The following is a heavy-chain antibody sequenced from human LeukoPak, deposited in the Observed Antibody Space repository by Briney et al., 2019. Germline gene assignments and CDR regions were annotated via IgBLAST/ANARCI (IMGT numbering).Heavy chain of an antibody. D-gene: IGHD3-9*01. CDR1: GFTFSSLE. V-gene: IGHV3-48*03. Sequence: GGSLRLSCAASGFTFSSLEMNWVRQAPGKGLEWVSYISSSGSTIYYADSVKGRFTISRDNAKNSLYLQMNSLRDEDTGIYYCARNTIFHPWGQGTLVTVSS. CDR3: ARNTIFHP. J-gene: IGHJ5*02. CDR2: ISSSGSTI.